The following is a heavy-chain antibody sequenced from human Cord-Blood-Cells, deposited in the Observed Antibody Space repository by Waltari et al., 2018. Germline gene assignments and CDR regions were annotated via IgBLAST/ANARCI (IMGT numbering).Heavy chain of an antibody. CDR2: INPSGGST. CDR3: ARDRGVRGVIDY. CDR1: GYTFTSYY. Sequence: QVQLVQSGAEVKKPGASVKVSCKASGYTFTSYYMPWVRQAPGQGLEWMGIINPSGGSTSYAQKFQGRVTMTRDTSTSTVYMELSSLRSEDTVVYYCARDRGVRGVIDYWGQGTLVTVSS. D-gene: IGHD3-10*01. J-gene: IGHJ4*02. V-gene: IGHV1-46*01.